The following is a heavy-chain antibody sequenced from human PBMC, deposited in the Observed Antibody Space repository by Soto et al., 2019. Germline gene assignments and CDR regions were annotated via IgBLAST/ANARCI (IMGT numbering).Heavy chain of an antibody. CDR3: ARGKHYDILTGYHPDAFDI. CDR2: ISAYNGNT. V-gene: IGHV1-18*01. J-gene: IGHJ3*02. D-gene: IGHD3-9*01. Sequence: ASVKVSCKASGYTFTSYGISWVRQAPGQGLEWMGWISAYNGNTNYAQKLQGRVTMTTDTSTSTAYMELRSLRSDDTAVYYCARGKHYDILTGYHPDAFDIWGQGTMVTVSS. CDR1: GYTFTSYG.